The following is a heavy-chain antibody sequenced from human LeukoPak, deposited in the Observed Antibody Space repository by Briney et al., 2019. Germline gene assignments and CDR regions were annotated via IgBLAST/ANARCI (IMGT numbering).Heavy chain of an antibody. CDR1: GYSFTSYW. D-gene: IGHD3-10*01. J-gene: IGHJ6*02. CDR2: IHPGDSDT. CDR3: ARGPYYYGSGTQGGMDV. V-gene: IGHV5-51*01. Sequence: GESLKISCKGSGYSFTSYWIGWVRQMPGKGLEWMGIIHPGDSDTRYSPSFQAQVTISADKSISTAYLQWSSLKASDTAMYYCARGPYYYGSGTQGGMDVWGQGTTVTVSS.